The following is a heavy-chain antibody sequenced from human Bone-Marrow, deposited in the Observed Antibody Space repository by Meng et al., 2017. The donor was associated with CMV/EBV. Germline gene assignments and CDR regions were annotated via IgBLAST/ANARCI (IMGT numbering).Heavy chain of an antibody. Sequence: GRSLRLSCAASGFTFSSYWMSWVRQAPGKGLEWVSAISGSGGSTYYADSVKGRFTISRDNSKNTLYLQMNSLRAEDTAVYYCAKDLVVRGVNRDYWGQGTLVTVSS. CDR1: GFTFSSYW. J-gene: IGHJ4*02. D-gene: IGHD3-10*01. CDR2: ISGSGGST. V-gene: IGHV3-23*01. CDR3: AKDLVVRGVNRDY.